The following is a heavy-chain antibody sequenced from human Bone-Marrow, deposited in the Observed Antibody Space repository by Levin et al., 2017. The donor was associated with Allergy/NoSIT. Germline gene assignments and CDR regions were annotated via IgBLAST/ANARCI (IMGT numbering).Heavy chain of an antibody. D-gene: IGHD3-10*01. J-gene: IGHJ5*01. CDR1: GFTFDDYA. CDR3: VNGLFGGQAHNWFES. CDR2: LNWNSANI. Sequence: SLKISCDASGFTFDDYAMHWVRQVPGKGLEWVSGLNWNSANIDYADSVKGRFTISRANAKNSLYLQMDSLTPEDTAFYYCVNGLFGGQAHNWFESWGQGALVIVSS. V-gene: IGHV3-9*01.